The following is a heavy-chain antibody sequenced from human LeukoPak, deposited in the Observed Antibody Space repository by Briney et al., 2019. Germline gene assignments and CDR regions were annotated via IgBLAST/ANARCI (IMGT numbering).Heavy chain of an antibody. D-gene: IGHD5-18*01. J-gene: IGHJ3*02. V-gene: IGHV1-69*06. CDR1: GGTFSSYA. Sequence: SVKVSCKASGGTFSSYAISWVRQAPGQGLEWMGGIIPIFGTANYAQKFQGRVTITADKSTSTVYMELSSLRSEDTAVYYCARGGYTYGAPLYDAFDIWGQGTMVTVSS. CDR2: IIPIFGTA. CDR3: ARGGYTYGAPLYDAFDI.